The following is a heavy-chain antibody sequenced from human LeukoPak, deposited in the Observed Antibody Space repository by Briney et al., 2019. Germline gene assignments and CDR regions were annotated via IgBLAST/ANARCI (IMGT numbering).Heavy chain of an antibody. V-gene: IGHV5-51*03. D-gene: IGHD6-13*01. Sequence: PGESLKISCKGSGYSFTSNWIGWVRQMPGKGLEWMGIIYPGDPDTRYSPSFQGQVTISADKSISTAYLQWSSLKASDTAMYYCARLQLLSAAGTFDYWGQGALVTVSS. J-gene: IGHJ4*02. CDR2: IYPGDPDT. CDR1: GYSFTSNW. CDR3: ARLQLLSAAGTFDY.